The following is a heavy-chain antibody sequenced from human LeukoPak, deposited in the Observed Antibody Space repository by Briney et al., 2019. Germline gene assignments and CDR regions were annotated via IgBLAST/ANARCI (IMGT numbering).Heavy chain of an antibody. V-gene: IGHV3-33*01. CDR2: IWCDGSNK. J-gene: IGHJ4*02. Sequence: GGSLRLSCAASGFTFSSYGMHWVRQAPGQGLEWVAVIWCDGSNKYYADSVKGRFTISRDNSKNTLYLQMNSLRAEDTAVYYCARDYDSSGGYFDYWGQGTLVTVSS. CDR1: GFTFSSYG. D-gene: IGHD3-22*01. CDR3: ARDYDSSGGYFDY.